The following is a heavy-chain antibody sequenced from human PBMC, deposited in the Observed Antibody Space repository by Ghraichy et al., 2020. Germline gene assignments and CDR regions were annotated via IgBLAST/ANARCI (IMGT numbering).Heavy chain of an antibody. CDR1: GFTFSSYW. J-gene: IGHJ4*02. D-gene: IGHD4-17*01. Sequence: GESLNISCAASGFTFSSYWMSWVRQAPGKGLEWVANIKQDGSEKYYVDSVKGRFTISRDNAKNSLYLQMNSLRAEDTAVYYCARDNGYGDLYYFDYWGQGTLVTVSS. CDR2: IKQDGSEK. CDR3: ARDNGYGDLYYFDY. V-gene: IGHV3-7*01.